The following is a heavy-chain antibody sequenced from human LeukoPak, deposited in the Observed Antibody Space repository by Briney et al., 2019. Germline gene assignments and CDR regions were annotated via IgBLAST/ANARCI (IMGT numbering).Heavy chain of an antibody. CDR2: ISGSGGST. Sequence: PGGSLRPSCAASGFTFSSYAMSWVRQAPGKGLEWVSGISGSGGSTYYADFVKGRFTISRDNSKNTLYLQMNGLRAEDTAVYYCAKVTVRSANYFDYWAQGTLVTVSS. V-gene: IGHV3-23*01. CDR3: AKVTVRSANYFDY. J-gene: IGHJ4*02. D-gene: IGHD4-11*01. CDR1: GFTFSSYA.